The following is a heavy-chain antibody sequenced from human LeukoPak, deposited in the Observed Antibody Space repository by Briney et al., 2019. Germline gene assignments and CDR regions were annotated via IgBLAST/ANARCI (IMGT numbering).Heavy chain of an antibody. Sequence: SETLSLTCAVSGYSTSSGYYWAWIRQPPGKGLEWIGSMYDSGSTYYNPSLKSRVTISVDTSKNQFSLKLSSVTAADTAVYYCARDQVGARHNDAFDLWGQGTVVTVSS. D-gene: IGHD1-26*01. J-gene: IGHJ3*01. V-gene: IGHV4-38-2*02. CDR1: GYSTSSGYY. CDR3: ARDQVGARHNDAFDL. CDR2: MYDSGST.